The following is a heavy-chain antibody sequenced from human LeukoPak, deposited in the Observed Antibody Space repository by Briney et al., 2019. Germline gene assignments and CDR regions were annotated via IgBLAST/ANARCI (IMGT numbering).Heavy chain of an antibody. CDR1: GFTFSSHT. CDR2: ISATGVNT. Sequence: GGSLRLSCAASGFTFSSHTMTWVRQAPGKGLEWVSDISATGVNTYYADSVKDRFTISRDNSKNTLYLQMNSLRGEDTAVYYCARDVGQLDYWGQGTLVTVSS. CDR3: ARDVGQLDY. J-gene: IGHJ4*02. V-gene: IGHV3-23*01.